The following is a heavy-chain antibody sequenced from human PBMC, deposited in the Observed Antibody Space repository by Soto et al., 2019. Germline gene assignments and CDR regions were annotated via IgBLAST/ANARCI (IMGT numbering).Heavy chain of an antibody. CDR2: INPSGGST. CDR1: GYTFTGYY. V-gene: IGHV1-46*01. CDR3: ARDPNTAMVVHTLYGMDV. D-gene: IGHD5-18*01. Sequence: GASVKVSCKASGYTFTGYYMHWVRQAPGQGLEWMGIINPSGGSTSYAQKFQGRVTMTRDTSTSTVYMELSSLRSEDTAVYYCARDPNTAMVVHTLYGMDVWGQGTTVTVSS. J-gene: IGHJ6*02.